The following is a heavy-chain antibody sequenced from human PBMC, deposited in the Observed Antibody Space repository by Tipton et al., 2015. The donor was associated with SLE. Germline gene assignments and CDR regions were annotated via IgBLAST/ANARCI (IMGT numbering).Heavy chain of an antibody. V-gene: IGHV3-7*01. CDR2: TNPDGSSI. D-gene: IGHD3-22*01. CDR1: GFTFSHSW. Sequence: SLRLSCVASGFTFSHSWMTWVRQAPGRGLEWVANTNPDGSSIYYVPSVRGRFTMSRDNAKSSLYLQMNSLRDEDTAVYSCARDSGYYDSSGYLFDYWGQGTLVTVSS. J-gene: IGHJ4*02. CDR3: ARDSGYYDSSGYLFDY.